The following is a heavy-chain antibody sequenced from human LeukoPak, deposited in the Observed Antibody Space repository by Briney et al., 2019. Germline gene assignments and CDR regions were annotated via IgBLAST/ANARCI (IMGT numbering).Heavy chain of an antibody. D-gene: IGHD2-2*01. J-gene: IGHJ4*02. V-gene: IGHV4-59*01. CDR2: IYYSGST. CDR3: ARGLEGYCSSTSCLHDY. CDR1: GFTFDDYA. Sequence: GSLRLSCAASGFTFDDYAMHWIRQPPGKGLEWIGYIYYSGSTNYNPSLKSRVTISVDTSKNQFSLKLSSVTAADTAVYYCARGLEGYCSSTSCLHDYWGQGTLVTVSS.